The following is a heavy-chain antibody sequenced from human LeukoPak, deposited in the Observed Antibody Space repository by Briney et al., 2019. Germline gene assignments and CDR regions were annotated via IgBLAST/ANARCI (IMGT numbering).Heavy chain of an antibody. CDR2: IIPIFGTA. V-gene: IGHV1-69*05. Sequence: SVKVSCKASGGTFSSYAISWVRQAPGQGLEWMGGIIPIFGTANYAQKFQGRVTITTDESTSTAYMELSSLRSEDTAVYYCAMCDSSSWYFFDYWGQGTLVTVSS. D-gene: IGHD6-13*01. CDR3: AMCDSSSWYFFDY. CDR1: GGTFSSYA. J-gene: IGHJ4*02.